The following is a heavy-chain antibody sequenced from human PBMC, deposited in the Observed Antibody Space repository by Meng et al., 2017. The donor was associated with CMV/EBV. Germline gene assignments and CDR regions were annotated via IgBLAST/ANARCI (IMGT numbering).Heavy chain of an antibody. CDR3: ARDRGNSGHWFDP. CDR1: GFTFSSYS. D-gene: IGHD4-23*01. V-gene: IGHV3-21*01. Sequence: GESLKISCAASGFTFSSYSMNWVRQAPGKGLEWVSSISSSSYIYYADSVKVRFTISRDNAKNSLYLQMNSLRAEDTAVYYCARDRGNSGHWFDPWGQGTLVTVSS. J-gene: IGHJ5*02. CDR2: ISSSSYI.